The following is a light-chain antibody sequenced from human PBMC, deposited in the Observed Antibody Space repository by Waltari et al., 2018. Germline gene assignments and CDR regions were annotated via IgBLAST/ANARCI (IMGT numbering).Light chain of an antibody. Sequence: TRRARQDISNVLIWYQQKPGKAPTELIYDVSQLETGVPAMFSGSRSGTEFTLIINSLQPEDIGTYYCQQYDCLSSTFGGGTQVGIQ. V-gene: IGKV1-33*01. J-gene: IGKJ4*01. CDR2: DVS. CDR3: QQYDCLSST. CDR1: QDISNV.